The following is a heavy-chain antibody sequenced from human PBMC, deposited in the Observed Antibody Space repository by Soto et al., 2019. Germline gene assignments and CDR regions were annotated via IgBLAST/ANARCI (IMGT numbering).Heavy chain of an antibody. CDR2: IYYSGST. J-gene: IGHJ6*02. CDR1: GGSISSGGYY. CDR3: ARDTVTTYFSGMDV. Sequence: SLTCTVSGGSISSGGYYWSWIRQPPGKGLEWIGYIYYSGSTYYNPSLKSRVTISVDTSKNQFSLKLSSVTAADTAVYYCARDTVTTYFSGMDVWGQGTTVTVSS. V-gene: IGHV4-30-4*01. D-gene: IGHD4-4*01.